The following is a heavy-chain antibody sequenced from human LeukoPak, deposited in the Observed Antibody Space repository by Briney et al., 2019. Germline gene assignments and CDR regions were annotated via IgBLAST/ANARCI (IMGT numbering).Heavy chain of an antibody. D-gene: IGHD3-22*01. CDR3: ATYSSLNRREFQY. CDR2: INIDGSSG. Sequence: GGSLRLSCASSGFTFINYWMHWVRQAPGKGLVWVSRINIDGSSGSYADSVEGRFTISRDNAKNSLYLQMNSLRAEDTAVYYCATYSSLNRREFQYWGQGTLLTVSS. J-gene: IGHJ1*01. CDR1: GFTFINYW. V-gene: IGHV3-74*01.